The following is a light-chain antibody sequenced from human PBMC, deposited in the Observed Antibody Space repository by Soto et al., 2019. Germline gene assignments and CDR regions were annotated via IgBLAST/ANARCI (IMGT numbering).Light chain of an antibody. Sequence: QSVLTQPPSASGTPGQRVTISCSGSSSNIGSNYEYWYQQLPGTAPKLLIYDNNQRPSGVPDRFSGSKSGTSASLAISGLRSEDEADYYCAAWDDSLSGPVFGGGTKVTVL. J-gene: IGLJ3*02. V-gene: IGLV1-47*02. CDR3: AAWDDSLSGPV. CDR1: SSNIGSNY. CDR2: DNN.